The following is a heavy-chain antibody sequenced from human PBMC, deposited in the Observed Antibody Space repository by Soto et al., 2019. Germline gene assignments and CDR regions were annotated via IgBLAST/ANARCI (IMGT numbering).Heavy chain of an antibody. CDR2: ISTYSGNT. V-gene: IGHV1-18*04. J-gene: IGHJ4*02. Sequence: ASVKVSCKASGYTFTSYGISWVRQAPGQGLEWMGWISTYSGNTNYAQKLQGRVTMTTDTSTSTVYMELRSLRSDDTAVYYCARDESNYLDFWGQGTRVTVSS. CDR3: ARDESNYLDF. CDR1: GYTFTSYG.